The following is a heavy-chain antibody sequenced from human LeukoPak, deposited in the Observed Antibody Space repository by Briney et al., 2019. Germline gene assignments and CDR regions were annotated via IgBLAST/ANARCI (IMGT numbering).Heavy chain of an antibody. J-gene: IGHJ3*02. V-gene: IGHV3-30*02. D-gene: IGHD3-16*01. CDR2: ILYDGSNK. CDR3: ARGGNGFDI. CDR1: GFTFSSYG. Sequence: GGSLRLSCAASGFTFSSYGMHWVRQAPGKGLEWVAFILYDGSNKYYADSVKGRFTISRDNAKNSLYLQMNSLRAEDTAVYYCARGGNGFDIWGQGTMVTVSS.